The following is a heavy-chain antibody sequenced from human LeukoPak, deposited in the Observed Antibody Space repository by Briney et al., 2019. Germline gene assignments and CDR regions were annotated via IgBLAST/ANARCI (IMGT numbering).Heavy chain of an antibody. Sequence: GASVKVSCKVSGYTLTELSMHWVRQAPGKGLEWMGGFDPEDGETIYAQKFQGRVTMTEDTSTDTAYMELSSLRSDDTAVYYCARVLRRIAVAGARGLFDYWGQGTLVTVSS. V-gene: IGHV1-24*01. CDR1: GYTLTELS. CDR3: ARVLRRIAVAGARGLFDY. D-gene: IGHD6-19*01. CDR2: FDPEDGET. J-gene: IGHJ4*02.